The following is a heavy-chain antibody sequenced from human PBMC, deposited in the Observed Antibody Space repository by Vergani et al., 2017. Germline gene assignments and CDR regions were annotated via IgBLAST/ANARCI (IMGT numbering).Heavy chain of an antibody. D-gene: IGHD1-1*01. J-gene: IGHJ6*03. CDR3: ARDFLTRVTTLDYYYMGV. Sequence: QVTWVEAGGGEVQPGRSLRLFCSAAGFHFSDYGVHWVRQAPGKGLEWVAVISYDGNKKNYADSVKGRFTISRDNSKNTLYLEMNALRAEDTAVYYCARDFLTRVTTLDYYYMGVWGKGTTVTVSS. CDR2: ISYDGNKK. V-gene: IGHV3-30*03. CDR1: GFHFSDYG.